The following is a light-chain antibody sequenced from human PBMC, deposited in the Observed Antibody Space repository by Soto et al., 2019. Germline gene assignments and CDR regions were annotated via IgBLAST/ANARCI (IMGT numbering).Light chain of an antibody. V-gene: IGKV3-15*01. J-gene: IGKJ4*01. CDR1: QSVSGN. Sequence: EIVMTQSPATLSVSPGESATLSCRASQSVSGNLAWYQQKPGQAPKLLIDGASTRATGIPARFSGSGSGTAFTLSISSLESEDFAVYYCQQYNTWPPLPFGGGTKVEIK. CDR3: QQYNTWPPLP. CDR2: GAS.